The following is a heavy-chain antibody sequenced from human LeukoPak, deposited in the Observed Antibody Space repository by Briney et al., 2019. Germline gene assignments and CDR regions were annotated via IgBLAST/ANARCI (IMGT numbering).Heavy chain of an antibody. CDR3: ARGRREYCSGGSCYANIDY. Sequence: ASVKVSCKASGYTFTSYGISWVRQAPGQGLEWMGWISAYNGNTNYAQKLQGRVTMTTDTSTSTAYMELRSLRSDDTAVYYCARGRREYCSGGSCYANIDYWGQGTLVTVSS. D-gene: IGHD2-15*01. CDR1: GYTFTSYG. V-gene: IGHV1-18*01. J-gene: IGHJ4*02. CDR2: ISAYNGNT.